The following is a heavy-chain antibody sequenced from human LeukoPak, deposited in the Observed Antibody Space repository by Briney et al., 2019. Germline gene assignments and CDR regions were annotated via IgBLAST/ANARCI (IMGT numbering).Heavy chain of an antibody. D-gene: IGHD3-22*01. J-gene: IGHJ5*02. V-gene: IGHV5-51*03. CDR2: IYPGDSDT. CDR1: GYSFTSYW. Sequence: GESLKISCKGSGYSFTSYWIGWVRQMPGKGLEWMGIIYPGDSDTRYSPSFQGQVTISADKSISTAYLQWSSLKASDTAMHYCARERYYYDSSGYYYEYNWFDPWGQGTLVTVSS. CDR3: ARERYYYDSSGYYYEYNWFDP.